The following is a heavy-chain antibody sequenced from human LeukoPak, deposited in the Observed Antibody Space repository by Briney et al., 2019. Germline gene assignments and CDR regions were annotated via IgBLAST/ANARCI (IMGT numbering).Heavy chain of an antibody. Sequence: ASVKVSCKASGYTFTSYDINWVRQATGQGLEWMGWMNPNSGNTGYAQKFQGRVTMTRNTSISTAYMELSSLRSEDTAVYYCARFADDDFWSGYYLFDYYYYGMDVRGQGTTVTVSS. D-gene: IGHD3-3*01. CDR2: MNPNSGNT. CDR3: ARFADDDFWSGYYLFDYYYYGMDV. V-gene: IGHV1-8*01. J-gene: IGHJ6*02. CDR1: GYTFTSYD.